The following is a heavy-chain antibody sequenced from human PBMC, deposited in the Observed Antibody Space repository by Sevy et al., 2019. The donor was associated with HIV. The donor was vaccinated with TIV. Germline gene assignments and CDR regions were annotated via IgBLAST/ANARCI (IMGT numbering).Heavy chain of an antibody. Sequence: SETLSLTCAVSGGSISSGGYSWSWIRQPPGKGLEWIGYIYHSGSTYYNPSLKSRVTISVDRSKNQFSLKLSSVTAADTAVYYCARDDYGNYNAFDIWGQGTMVTVS. CDR2: IYHSGST. V-gene: IGHV4-30-2*01. CDR1: GGSISSGGYS. CDR3: ARDDYGNYNAFDI. D-gene: IGHD4-4*01. J-gene: IGHJ3*02.